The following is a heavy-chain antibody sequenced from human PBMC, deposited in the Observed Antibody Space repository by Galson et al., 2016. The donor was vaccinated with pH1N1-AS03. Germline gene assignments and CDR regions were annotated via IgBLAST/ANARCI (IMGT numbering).Heavy chain of an antibody. CDR1: GFTSSSHG. V-gene: IGHV3-33*01. CDR2: IWHDGSEK. J-gene: IGHJ2*01. D-gene: IGHD3-16*02. CDR3: ARDRHYYDYVWGTYRYDWYFDP. Sequence: SLRLSCAASGFTSSSHGMHWVRQTPGKGLEWVAVIWHDGSEKYYADSVKGRFTISRDNSKNTLYLQMNSLRAEDTAVYYCARDRHYYDYVWGTYRYDWYFDPWGRGTLVTVSS.